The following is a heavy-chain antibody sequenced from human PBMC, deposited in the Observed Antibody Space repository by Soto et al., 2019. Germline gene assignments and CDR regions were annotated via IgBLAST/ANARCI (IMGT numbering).Heavy chain of an antibody. Sequence: ASVKVSCKASGYTFTSYYMHWVRQAPGQGLEWMGIINPSGGSTSYAQKFQGRVTMTRDTSTSTVYMELSSLRSEDTAVYYCARGFTITSRGVIVPLYCGQGYLVTVSS. V-gene: IGHV1-46*01. CDR1: GYTFTSYY. CDR2: INPSGGST. J-gene: IGHJ4*02. CDR3: ARGFTITSRGVIVPLY. D-gene: IGHD3-16*02.